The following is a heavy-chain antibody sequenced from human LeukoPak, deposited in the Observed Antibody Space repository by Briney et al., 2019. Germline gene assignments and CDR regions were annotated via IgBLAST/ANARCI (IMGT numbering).Heavy chain of an antibody. V-gene: IGHV4-39*07. CDR2: IFYSGST. Sequence: PSETLSLTCTVSGGSISTSNYYWGWIRQPPGKGLEWIGNIFYSGSTYYNPSLKSRVTISVDTSKNQFSLKLSSVTAADTAVYYCARAKGGVIAYYYYMDVWGKGTTVTVSS. D-gene: IGHD3-16*02. CDR3: ARAKGGVIAYYYYMDV. J-gene: IGHJ6*03. CDR1: GGSISTSNYY.